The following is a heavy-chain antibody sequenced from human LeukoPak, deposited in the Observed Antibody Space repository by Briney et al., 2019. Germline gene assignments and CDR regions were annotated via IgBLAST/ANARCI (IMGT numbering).Heavy chain of an antibody. CDR2: ITSSGSYI. V-gene: IGHV3-21*01. J-gene: IGHJ3*02. CDR3: AREGYYDSGTFDI. D-gene: IGHD3-22*01. CDR1: GFSFGSYS. Sequence: PGGSPRLSCAVSGFSFGSYSMNWVRQAPGKGLEWASSITSSGSYINYADSVKGRFTTSRDNAKNSLYLQMNSLRAEDTAVYYCAREGYYDSGTFDIWGQGTMVTVSS.